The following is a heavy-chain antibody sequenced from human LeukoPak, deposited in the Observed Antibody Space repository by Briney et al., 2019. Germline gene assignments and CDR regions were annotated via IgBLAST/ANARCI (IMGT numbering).Heavy chain of an antibody. CDR3: ARGGQLDVNWFDP. CDR2: IYHSGST. D-gene: IGHD5-24*01. Sequence: PSETLSLTCTVSGYSISSGYYWVWIRQPPGKGLEWIGNIYHSGSTYYNPSLKSRVTISVDTSKNQFSLKLSSVTAADTAVYYCARGGQLDVNWFDPWGQGTLVTVSS. J-gene: IGHJ5*02. V-gene: IGHV4-38-2*02. CDR1: GYSISSGYY.